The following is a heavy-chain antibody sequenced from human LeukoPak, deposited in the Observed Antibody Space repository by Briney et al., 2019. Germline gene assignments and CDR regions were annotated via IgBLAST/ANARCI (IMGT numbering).Heavy chain of an antibody. CDR3: ARDCSSTSCYAYDAFDI. D-gene: IGHD2-2*01. V-gene: IGHV1-18*01. CDR2: ISACNGNT. Sequence: ASVKVSCKASGYTFTSYGISWVRQAPGQGLEWMGWISACNGNTNYAQKLQGRVTMTTDTSTSTAYMELRSLRSDDTAVYYCARDCSSTSCYAYDAFDIWGQGTMVTVSS. J-gene: IGHJ3*02. CDR1: GYTFTSYG.